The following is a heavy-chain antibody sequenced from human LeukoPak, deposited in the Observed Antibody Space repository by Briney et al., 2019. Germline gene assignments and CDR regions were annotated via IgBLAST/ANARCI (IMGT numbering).Heavy chain of an antibody. CDR1: GFIFSSYA. Sequence: GDSLRLSCRPCGFIFSSYALNWVRRAPGRGLVWVSSISSRSGDIYYPDSVKGRFTISRDNARKSLYLQMNSLRVEDTAVYYCVRDYGGSSGAFDLWGQGTMVTVSS. J-gene: IGHJ3*01. D-gene: IGHD4-23*01. CDR2: ISSRSGDI. V-gene: IGHV3-21*01. CDR3: VRDYGGSSGAFDL.